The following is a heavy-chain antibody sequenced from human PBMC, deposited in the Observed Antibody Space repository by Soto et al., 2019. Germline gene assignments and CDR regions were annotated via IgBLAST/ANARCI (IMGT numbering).Heavy chain of an antibody. CDR2: ISVDGSTT. J-gene: IGHJ4*02. V-gene: IGHV3-30*18. CDR3: AKSHERGGNGFKVDH. Sequence: QVQLVESGGGMVQPGRSLRLSCAASGLTFSSYGMHWVRQAPGKRLEWVAIISVDGSTTHYVDSVKGRLTVSRDNSKNTLYVELNSLRREDTAVYYCAKSHERGGNGFKVDHWGRGPLVTVSS. D-gene: IGHD2-8*01. CDR1: GLTFSSYG.